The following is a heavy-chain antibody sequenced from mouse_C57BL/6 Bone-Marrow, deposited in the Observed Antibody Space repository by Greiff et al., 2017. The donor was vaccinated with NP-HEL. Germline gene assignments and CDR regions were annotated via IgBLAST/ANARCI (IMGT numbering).Heavy chain of an antibody. J-gene: IGHJ2*01. D-gene: IGHD2-4*01. Sequence: VQLQQSGPELVNPGASVKISCKASGYAFSSSWMNWVKQRPGKGLEWIGRIYPGDGDTNYNGKFKGKATLTADKSSSTAYMQLSSLTSEDSAVYFCARRDYGLDYWGQGTTLTVSS. CDR2: IYPGDGDT. CDR1: GYAFSSSW. CDR3: ARRDYGLDY. V-gene: IGHV1-82*01.